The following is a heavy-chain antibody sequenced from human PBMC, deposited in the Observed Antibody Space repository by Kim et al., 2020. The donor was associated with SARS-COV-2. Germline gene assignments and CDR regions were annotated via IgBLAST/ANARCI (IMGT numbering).Heavy chain of an antibody. V-gene: IGHV3-7*03. J-gene: IGHJ3*02. CDR1: GFSFSSYW. CDR3: AREGATVTARAFDI. Sequence: GGSLRLSCAASGFSFSSYWMTWVRQAPGTGLEWVANIKQDGTDKYYLDSVKGRFTISRDNTKNSLYLQMNSLRAEDTAVYFCAREGATVTARAFDIWGQGTMVTVSS. D-gene: IGHD4-17*01. CDR2: IKQDGTDK.